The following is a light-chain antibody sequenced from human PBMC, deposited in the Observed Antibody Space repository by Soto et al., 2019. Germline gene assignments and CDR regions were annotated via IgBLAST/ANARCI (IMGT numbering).Light chain of an antibody. Sequence: EIVMTQSPATLSVSQGERATLSCRASQSVSSNFAWYQQKPCQAPRLLIYGASTSATGITARFSGSGSGTDCTISSSSLQSADFAVYYCQQYNNWPPWTVGQGTKVEIK. CDR2: GAS. CDR3: QQYNNWPPWT. V-gene: IGKV3-15*01. J-gene: IGKJ1*01. CDR1: QSVSSN.